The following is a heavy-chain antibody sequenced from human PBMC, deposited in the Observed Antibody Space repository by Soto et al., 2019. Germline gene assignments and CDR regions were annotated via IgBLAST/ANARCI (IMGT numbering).Heavy chain of an antibody. J-gene: IGHJ4*02. Sequence: EVQLLESGGGLVQPGRSPRLSCAASGFTFSNYAMSWVRQAPGQGLDWVSAISGSGGTTYYADSVKGRFTISRDNSKNTLFLQTNSLRAEDAAVYYCAKFFVETGSNSGWPWSFHYWGQGTLVTVSS. CDR3: AKFFVETGSNSGWPWSFHY. D-gene: IGHD6-25*01. CDR2: ISGSGGTT. CDR1: GFTFSNYA. V-gene: IGHV3-23*01.